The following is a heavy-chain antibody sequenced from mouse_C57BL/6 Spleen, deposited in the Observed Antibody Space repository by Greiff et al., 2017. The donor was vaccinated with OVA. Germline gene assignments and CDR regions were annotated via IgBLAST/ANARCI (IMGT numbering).Heavy chain of an antibody. V-gene: IGHV1-15*01. CDR3: TRSGGNYGGRYFDY. Sequence: LVESGAELVRPGASVTLSCKASGYTFTDYEMHWVKQTPVHGLEWIGAIDPETGGTAYNQKFKGKAILTADKSSSTAYMELRSLTSEDSAVYYCTRSGGNYGGRYFDYWGQGTTLTVSS. CDR2: IDPETGGT. D-gene: IGHD2-1*01. CDR1: GYTFTDYE. J-gene: IGHJ2*01.